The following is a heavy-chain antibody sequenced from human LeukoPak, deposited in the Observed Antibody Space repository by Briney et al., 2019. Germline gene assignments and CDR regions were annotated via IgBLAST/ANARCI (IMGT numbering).Heavy chain of an antibody. J-gene: IGHJ4*02. CDR3: ARHGDVRYFDWLKDGFDY. CDR1: GGSISSYY. D-gene: IGHD3-9*01. Sequence: SETLSLTCTVFGGSISSYYWSWIRKPPGKGLEWIGYIYNSGSTNKNPSLNSRVPISGDTSKNQFSLKLSSVTAADTAVYYCARHGDVRYFDWLKDGFDYWGQGTLVTVSS. V-gene: IGHV4-4*08. CDR2: IYNSGST.